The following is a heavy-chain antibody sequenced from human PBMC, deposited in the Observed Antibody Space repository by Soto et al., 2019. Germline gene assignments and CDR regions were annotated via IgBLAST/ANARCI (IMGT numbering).Heavy chain of an antibody. Sequence: GGSLRLSCEASGFTLRNYALTWIRQAPGKGLDWVSLISANDVGTYYAESVKTRFTISTDQSRNTVYLQMDSLRADDTAIYYCAKAKNDYNWDNRPPFDYWGQVTSVTVSS. CDR2: ISANDVGT. J-gene: IGHJ4*02. D-gene: IGHD1-20*01. CDR3: AKAKNDYNWDNRPPFDY. CDR1: GFTLRNYA. V-gene: IGHV3-23*01.